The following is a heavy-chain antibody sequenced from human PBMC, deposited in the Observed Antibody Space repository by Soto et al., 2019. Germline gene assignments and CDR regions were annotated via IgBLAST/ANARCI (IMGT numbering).Heavy chain of an antibody. CDR2: IIPILNIA. Sequence: QVQLVQSGAEVKKPGSSVKVSCKASGGTFSSYPISWVRQAPGQGLEWMGRIIPILNIANYAQKFQGRVTLTADKSTNTAYMELSSLRSEDTAVYYCALTRAATTALYWFDPWGQGTLVTVSS. J-gene: IGHJ5*02. V-gene: IGHV1-69*02. D-gene: IGHD4-17*01. CDR1: GGTFSSYP. CDR3: ALTRAATTALYWFDP.